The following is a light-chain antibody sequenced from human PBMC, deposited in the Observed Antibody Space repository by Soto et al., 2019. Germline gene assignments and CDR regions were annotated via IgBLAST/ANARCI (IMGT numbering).Light chain of an antibody. CDR1: QSISSW. V-gene: IGKV1-5*01. CDR3: QQYNSYSPWT. Sequence: IHMTHSPSTLSASLGDRVTITFRASQSISSWLAWYQQKPGKAPKLLIYDASSLESGVPSRFSGSGSGTEFTLTISSLQPDDFATYYCQQYNSYSPWTFGQGTKVDIK. CDR2: DAS. J-gene: IGKJ1*01.